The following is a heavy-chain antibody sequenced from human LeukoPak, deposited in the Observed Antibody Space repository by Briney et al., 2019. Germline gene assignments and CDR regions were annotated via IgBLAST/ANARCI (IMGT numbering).Heavy chain of an antibody. Sequence: GGSLRLSCAASGFTFSSAWMSWVRQAPGKGLEWVGRIKSKTDGGTADYAAPVKGRITISRDDSNNTLDLQMNSLETEDTAVYYCAAFAAGGWGQGTPVTVSS. J-gene: IGHJ4*02. CDR2: IKSKTDGGTA. V-gene: IGHV3-15*01. D-gene: IGHD2-15*01. CDR1: GFTFSSAW. CDR3: AAFAAGG.